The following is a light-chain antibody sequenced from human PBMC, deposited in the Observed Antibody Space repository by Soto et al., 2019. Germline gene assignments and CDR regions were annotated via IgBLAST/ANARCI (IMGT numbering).Light chain of an antibody. CDR1: QGLVHSDGNTY. CDR2: EIS. V-gene: IGKV2-24*01. Sequence: DVVMTQTPLSSPVTLGQPASIPCRSSQGLVHSDGNTYLSWLQQRPGQPPRLLIYEISNRFSGVPDRFSGSGAGTDFTLKISRVESEDVGVYYCTQITHPPHTFGQGTKLEIK. CDR3: TQITHPPHT. J-gene: IGKJ2*01.